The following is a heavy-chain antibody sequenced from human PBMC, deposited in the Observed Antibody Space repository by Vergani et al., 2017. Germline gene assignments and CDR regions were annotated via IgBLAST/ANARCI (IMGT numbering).Heavy chain of an antibody. D-gene: IGHD4-23*01. CDR2: TYYRSKWYN. CDR1: GDSVSSNSAA. CDR3: AGTAIPTTVVTPAGWFDP. V-gene: IGHV6-1*01. J-gene: IGHJ5*02. Sequence: QVQLQQSGPGLVKPSQTLSLTCAISGDSVSSNSAAWNWIRQSPSRGLEWLGRTYYRSKWYNDYAVSMKSRITINPDTSKNQFSLQLNSVTPEDTAVYYCAGTAIPTTVVTPAGWFDPWGQGTLVTVSS.